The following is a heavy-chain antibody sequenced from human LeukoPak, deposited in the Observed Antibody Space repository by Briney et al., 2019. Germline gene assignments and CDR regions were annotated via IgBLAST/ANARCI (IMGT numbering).Heavy chain of an antibody. Sequence: GGSLRLSCAASGFTFSSYSMNWVRQAPGKGLEWVSSISSSSSYIYYADSVKGRFTISRDNSKNTLYLQMNSLRAEDTAVYYCAKSYSGSYWVYYYYMDVWGKGTTVTVSS. V-gene: IGHV3-21*01. CDR1: GFTFSSYS. D-gene: IGHD1-26*01. CDR2: ISSSSSYI. J-gene: IGHJ6*03. CDR3: AKSYSGSYWVYYYYMDV.